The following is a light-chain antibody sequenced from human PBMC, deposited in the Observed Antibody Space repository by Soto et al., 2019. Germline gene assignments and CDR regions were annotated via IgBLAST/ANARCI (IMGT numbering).Light chain of an antibody. J-gene: IGKJ1*01. CDR1: QSISSY. V-gene: IGKV1-39*01. CDR2: AAS. CDR3: QQSYSVLPT. Sequence: DIQMTQSPSSLSASVGDRVTITCRASQSISSYLNWYQQKPGKAPKVLIYAASSLQSGVPSRFSGSGSGTDFTLTISSLQPEDFATYYCQQSYSVLPTFGQGTKVEIK.